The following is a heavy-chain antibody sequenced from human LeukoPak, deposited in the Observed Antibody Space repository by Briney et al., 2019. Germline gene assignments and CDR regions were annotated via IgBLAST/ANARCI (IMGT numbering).Heavy chain of an antibody. CDR2: ITPNSGGT. J-gene: IGHJ3*02. CDR3: ASRSSFDWLTFGHDAFDI. V-gene: IGHV1-2*02. D-gene: IGHD3-9*01. Sequence: GASVKLSCNASGYTFTSYYMHWVRQPPGQVLEWMGWITPNSGGTNYAQKFQGSVTMTRDTFISTAYMELSRLRSDDTAVYYCASRSSFDWLTFGHDAFDIWGQGTMVTVSS. CDR1: GYTFTSYY.